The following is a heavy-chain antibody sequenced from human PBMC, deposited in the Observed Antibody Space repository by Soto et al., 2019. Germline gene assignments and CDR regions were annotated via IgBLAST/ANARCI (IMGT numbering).Heavy chain of an antibody. V-gene: IGHV4-4*02. D-gene: IGHD2-15*01. CDR1: GGSISSSNW. CDR2: IYYSGST. Sequence: SETLSLTCAVSGGSISSSNWWSWVRQPPGKGLEWIGRIYYSGSTNYNPSLKSRVTISVDTSKNQLSLKLSSVTAADTAVYYCARHTPAISISDHWGQGTLVTVSS. CDR3: ARHTPAISISDH. J-gene: IGHJ4*02.